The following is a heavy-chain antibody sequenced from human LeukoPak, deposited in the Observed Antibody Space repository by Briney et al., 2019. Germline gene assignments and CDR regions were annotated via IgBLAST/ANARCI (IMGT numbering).Heavy chain of an antibody. CDR1: GGSFSGYY. J-gene: IGHJ4*02. CDR2: INHSGST. V-gene: IGHV4-34*01. D-gene: IGHD6-19*01. CDR3: ARGPSGWPPRAY. Sequence: MAPETLSLTCAVYGGSFSGYYWSWIRQPPGKGLEWIGEINHSGSTNYNPSLKSRVTISVDTSKNQFSLKLSSVTAADTAVYYCARGPSGWPPRAYWGQGTLVTVSS.